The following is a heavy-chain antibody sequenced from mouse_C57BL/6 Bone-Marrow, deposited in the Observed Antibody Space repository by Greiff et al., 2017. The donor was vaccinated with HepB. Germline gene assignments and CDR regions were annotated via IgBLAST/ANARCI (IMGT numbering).Heavy chain of an antibody. V-gene: IGHV1-59*01. J-gene: IGHJ2*01. CDR3: ARSVDGYYLGS. CDR2: IDPSDSYT. Sequence: QVQLQQPGAELVRPGTSVKLSCKASGNTFPSYWMHWVKQRPGQGLEWIGVIDPSDSYTNYNQKFKGKATLTVDTDSSTAYMQLSSLTADDSAVYCCARSVDGYYLGSWGQGTILTVSA. CDR1: GNTFPSYW. D-gene: IGHD2-3*01.